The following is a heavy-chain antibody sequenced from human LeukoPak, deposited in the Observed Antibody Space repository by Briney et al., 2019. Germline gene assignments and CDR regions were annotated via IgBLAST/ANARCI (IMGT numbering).Heavy chain of an antibody. Sequence: PSETLSLTCTVSGYSISSGYYWGWIRQPPGKGLEWIGSIYHSGSTYYNPSLKSRVTISVDTSKNQFSLKLSSVTAADTAVYYCARSEGKYYFDYWGQGTLVTVSS. CDR3: ARSEGKYYFDY. CDR2: IYHSGST. J-gene: IGHJ4*02. V-gene: IGHV4-38-2*02. CDR1: GYSISSGYY.